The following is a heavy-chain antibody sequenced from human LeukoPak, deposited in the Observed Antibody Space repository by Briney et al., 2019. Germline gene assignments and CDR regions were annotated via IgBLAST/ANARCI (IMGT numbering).Heavy chain of an antibody. CDR1: GGSINSRNYY. CDR3: ARGLDYYGMDV. Sequence: SETLSLTCTVSGGSINSRNYYWGWIRQPPGKGLEWIGSIYYSGSTYYNPSLKSRVTISVDTSKNQFSLKLSSVTAADTAVYYCARGLDYYGMDVWGQGTTVTVSS. J-gene: IGHJ6*02. CDR2: IYYSGST. V-gene: IGHV4-39*07.